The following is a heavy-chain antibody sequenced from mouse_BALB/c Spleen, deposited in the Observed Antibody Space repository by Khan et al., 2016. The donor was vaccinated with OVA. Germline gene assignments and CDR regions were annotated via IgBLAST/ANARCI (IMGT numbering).Heavy chain of an antibody. J-gene: IGHJ1*01. CDR2: IWADGGT. Sequence: QVQLKESGPGLVAPSQSLSITCTVSGFSLTSYSVHWVRQPPGKGLEWLGVIWADGGTNYNSALMSRLSISKDNFKSHVFLQMNSLQSDDTAIYYCAREYDGNPEWYLEYWGAGTTVTVSS. D-gene: IGHD2-3*01. CDR1: GFSLTSYS. CDR3: AREYDGNPEWYLEY. V-gene: IGHV2-9*02.